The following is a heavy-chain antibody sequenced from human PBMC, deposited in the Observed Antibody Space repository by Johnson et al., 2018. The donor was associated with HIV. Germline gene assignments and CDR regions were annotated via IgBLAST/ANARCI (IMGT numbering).Heavy chain of an antibody. J-gene: IGHJ3*02. V-gene: IGHV3-30*03. Sequence: QVQLVESGGGVVQPGRSLRLSCAASGFTFSSYGMHWVRQAPGKGLEWVAVISYDGSNKYYADSVKGRFTISRDNSKNTLYLQMNSLRAEDTAVYYCARKRWGPLDAFDIWGQGTMVTVSS. D-gene: IGHD3-16*01. CDR3: ARKRWGPLDAFDI. CDR1: GFTFSSYG. CDR2: ISYDGSNK.